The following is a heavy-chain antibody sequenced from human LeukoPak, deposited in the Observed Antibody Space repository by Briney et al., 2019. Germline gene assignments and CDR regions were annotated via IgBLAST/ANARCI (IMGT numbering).Heavy chain of an antibody. CDR2: IRYDGSNE. CDR3: AKRRAHSGTYRWSDFDY. J-gene: IGHJ4*02. V-gene: IGHV3-30*02. Sequence: GGSLRLSCAASGFTFSSYGMHWVRQAPGKGLEWVAFIRYDGSNEYYAGSVKGRFTISRDNSKNTLYLQMNSLRAEDTAVYYCAKRRAHSGTYRWSDFDYWGQGTLVTVSS. CDR1: GFTFSSYG. D-gene: IGHD1-26*01.